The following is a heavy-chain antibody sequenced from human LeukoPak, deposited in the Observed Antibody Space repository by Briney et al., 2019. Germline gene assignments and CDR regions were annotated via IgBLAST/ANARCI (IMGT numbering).Heavy chain of an antibody. V-gene: IGHV3-30-3*01. Sequence: GGSLRLSCAASGLTFEDYAMHWVRQAPGKGLEWVAVISYDGSNKYYADSVKGRFTISRDNSKNTLYLQMNSLRAEDTAVYYCAREGLLSGSYSGGFFDYWGQGTLVTVSS. CDR3: AREGLLSGSYSGGFFDY. CDR1: GLTFEDYA. D-gene: IGHD1-26*01. CDR2: ISYDGSNK. J-gene: IGHJ4*02.